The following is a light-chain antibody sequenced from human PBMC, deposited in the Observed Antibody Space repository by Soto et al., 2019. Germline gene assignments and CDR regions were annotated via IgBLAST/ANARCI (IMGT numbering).Light chain of an antibody. Sequence: QSVLTQPASVSVAPGQRVTISCTGGSSNFGAGYDVHWYQQLPGTAPKLLIYTNTNRPSGVPDRFSGSKSGTSASLAITGLQAEDEADYYCQSYDSSLSRYVFGAGTKVTVL. V-gene: IGLV1-40*01. J-gene: IGLJ1*01. CDR3: QSYDSSLSRYV. CDR1: SSNFGAGYD. CDR2: TNT.